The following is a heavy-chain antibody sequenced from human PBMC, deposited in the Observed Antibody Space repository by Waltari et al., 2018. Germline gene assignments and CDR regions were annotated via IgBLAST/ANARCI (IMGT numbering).Heavy chain of an antibody. J-gene: IGHJ4*02. Sequence: QVQLVQSGAEVKKPGSSVKVSCKASGGTFSSYAISWVRQAPGQGLEWMGGITPIFGTANYAQKCQCRVTSTADKCTSTAYMELSSLRSEDTAVYYCAFAGVTTYSGGLDSWGQGTLVTVSS. CDR2: ITPIFGTA. CDR1: GGTFSSYA. CDR3: AFAGVTTYSGGLDS. V-gene: IGHV1-69*06. D-gene: IGHD4-17*01.